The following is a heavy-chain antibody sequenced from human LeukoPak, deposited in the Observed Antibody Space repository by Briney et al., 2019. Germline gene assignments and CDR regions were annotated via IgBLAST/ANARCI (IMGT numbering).Heavy chain of an antibody. V-gene: IGHV4-59*01. CDR3: ARDYDILTGSYGMDV. D-gene: IGHD3-9*01. CDR1: GGSISGYY. J-gene: IGHJ6*02. Sequence: PSETLSLTCTVSGGSISGYYWSWIRQPPGKGLEWIGYIYYSGSTNYNPSLKSRVTISVDTSKNQFSLKLSSVTAADTAVYYCARDYDILTGSYGMDVWGQGTTVTVSS. CDR2: IYYSGST.